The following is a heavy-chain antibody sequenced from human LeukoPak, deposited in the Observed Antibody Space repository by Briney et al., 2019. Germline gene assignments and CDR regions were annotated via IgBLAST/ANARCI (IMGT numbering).Heavy chain of an antibody. CDR1: GGSISSSSYY. CDR2: IYYSGST. D-gene: IGHD6-13*01. CDR3: ARHGASRNIGYSSSWRPQVKYYFDY. Sequence: PSETLSLTCTVSGGSISSSSYYWGWIRQPPGKGLEWIGSIYYSGSTYYNPSLKSRVTISVDTSKNQFSLKLSSVTAADTAVYYCARHGASRNIGYSSSWRPQVKYYFDYWGQGTLVTVSS. V-gene: IGHV4-39*01. J-gene: IGHJ4*02.